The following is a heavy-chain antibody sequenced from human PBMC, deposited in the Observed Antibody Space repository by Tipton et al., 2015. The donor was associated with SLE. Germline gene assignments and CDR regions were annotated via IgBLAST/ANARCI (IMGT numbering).Heavy chain of an antibody. CDR1: GFTLSTYA. J-gene: IGHJ4*02. V-gene: IGHV3-23*03. Sequence: SLRLSCAASGFTLSTYAMNWVRQAPGKGLEWVSVVYSSGNTYYRDSVKGRFTISRDNSKNTLYLQMSSLRPDDTAIYYCATRTTAAAVWGQGTLVTVSS. D-gene: IGHD6-13*01. CDR3: ATRTTAAAV. CDR2: VYSSGNT.